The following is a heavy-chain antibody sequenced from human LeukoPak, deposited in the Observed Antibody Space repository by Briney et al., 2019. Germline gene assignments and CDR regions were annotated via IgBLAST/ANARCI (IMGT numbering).Heavy chain of an antibody. CDR1: GFTVSSNY. Sequence: GGSLRLSCAASGFTVSSNYMSWVRQAPGKGLEWVSLISSGGGTYYADSVKGRFTISRDNSKSMVYLQMNSLRADDTAVYYCAREEMAVSGYFDCWGQGILVTVSS. J-gene: IGHJ4*02. CDR3: AREEMAVSGYFDC. V-gene: IGHV3-53*01. D-gene: IGHD5-24*01. CDR2: ISSGGGT.